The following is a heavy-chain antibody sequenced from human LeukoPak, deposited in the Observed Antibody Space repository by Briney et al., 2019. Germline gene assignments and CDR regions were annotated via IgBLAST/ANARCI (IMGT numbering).Heavy chain of an antibody. Sequence: GGSLRLSCAASGFSFSSHWVHWVRHAPGKGLVWVSRISDDGSYTSNVDSVKGRFTISRDNVNNMLYLHINSLRAEDTAVYYCARRDPLDFWGQGTLVTVSS. D-gene: IGHD5-24*01. V-gene: IGHV3-74*01. CDR2: ISDDGSYT. J-gene: IGHJ4*02. CDR3: ARRDPLDF. CDR1: GFSFSSHW.